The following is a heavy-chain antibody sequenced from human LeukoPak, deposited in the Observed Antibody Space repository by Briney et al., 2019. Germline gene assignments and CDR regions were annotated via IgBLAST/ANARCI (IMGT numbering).Heavy chain of an antibody. CDR2: IYFSGSA. J-gene: IGHJ4*02. V-gene: IGHV4-31*03. Sequence: PSQTLSLTCTVSGDSINSGGYYWSWIRQHPGKGLEWIGYIYFSGSAYYNPSLKSRVSISVDTSKNQFSLKLSSVTAADTAVYYCARVGYYDSSGYRDYWGQGTLVTVSS. CDR1: GDSINSGGYY. CDR3: ARVGYYDSSGYRDY. D-gene: IGHD3-22*01.